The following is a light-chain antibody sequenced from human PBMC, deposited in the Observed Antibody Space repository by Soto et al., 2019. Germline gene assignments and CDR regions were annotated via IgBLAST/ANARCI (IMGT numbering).Light chain of an antibody. J-gene: IGKJ1*01. CDR1: QSISTW. V-gene: IGKV1-5*03. Sequence: DIQMTQSPSSLSASVGDRVTSTCRASQSISTWLAWFQQKPGKAPKLLIYRASSLEGGAPSRFSGSGSGTEFTLTISSLQPDDFATYYCQQYDSYPWTFGQGTKVDIK. CDR2: RAS. CDR3: QQYDSYPWT.